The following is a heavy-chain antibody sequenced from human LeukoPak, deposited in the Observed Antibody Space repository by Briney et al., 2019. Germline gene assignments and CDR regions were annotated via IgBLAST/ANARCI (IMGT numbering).Heavy chain of an antibody. CDR1: GFTFSSYG. D-gene: IGHD3-10*01. J-gene: IGHJ4*02. V-gene: IGHV3-30*18. CDR3: AKSPSGSGSYTPFDY. CDR2: ISYDGSNK. Sequence: GGSLRLSCAASGFTFSSYGMHWVRQAPGKGLEWVAVISYDGSNKYYADSVKGRFTISRDNSKNTLYLQMNSLRAEDTAVYYCAKSPSGSGSYTPFDYWGQGPLVTVS.